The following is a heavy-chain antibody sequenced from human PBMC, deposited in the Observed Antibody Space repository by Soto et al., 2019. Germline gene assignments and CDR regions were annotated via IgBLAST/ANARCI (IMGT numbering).Heavy chain of an antibody. CDR1: EGSISSSRSY. CDR2: ILYSGGT. V-gene: IGHV4-39*01. CDR3: ARQPTTADIALWFDT. D-gene: IGHD2-15*01. Sequence: QLQLQESGPGLVKASETLSPTCNVSEGSISSSRSYWPWIRQPPGKGLEWIANILYSGGTYYTRSPASRFTVSVDTSKDQSSLKLSSVTAADTAVYYGARQPTTADIALWFDTLGEGTLVTVSS. J-gene: IGHJ5*02.